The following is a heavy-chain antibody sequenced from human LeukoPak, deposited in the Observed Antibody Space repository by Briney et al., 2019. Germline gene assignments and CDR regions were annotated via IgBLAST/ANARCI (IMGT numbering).Heavy chain of an antibody. CDR2: ISGSGGIT. CDR1: GFTFSSYA. V-gene: IGHV3-23*01. J-gene: IGHJ4*02. CDR3: ARSGPDTTMVDY. D-gene: IGHD4-23*01. Sequence: GGSLRLSCAASGFTFSSYAMSWVRQAPGKGLEWVSVISGSGGITYYEDSVKGRFTISRDNSKNTLYLQMNSLRAEDTAVYYCARSGPDTTMVDYWGQGTLVTVSS.